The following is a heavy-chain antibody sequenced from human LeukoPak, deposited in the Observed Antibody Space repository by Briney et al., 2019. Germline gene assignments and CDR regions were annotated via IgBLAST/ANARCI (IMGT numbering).Heavy chain of an antibody. CDR3: ARVGIGVADYFDY. J-gene: IGHJ4*02. V-gene: IGHV3-21*01. D-gene: IGHD6-19*01. CDR2: ISTSSSYI. CDR1: GFTFSTYT. Sequence: GGSLRLSCAASGFTFSTYTMNWVRQAPGKGLEWVSSISTSSSYIYYADSVKGRFTISRANAKNSLYLQMNSLRAEDTAVYYCARVGIGVADYFDYWGQGSLVTVSS.